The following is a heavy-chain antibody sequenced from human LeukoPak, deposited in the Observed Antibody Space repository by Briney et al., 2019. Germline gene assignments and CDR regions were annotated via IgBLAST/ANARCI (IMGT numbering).Heavy chain of an antibody. CDR3: ARLTPITMVRGVIIPNYFDY. Sequence: PSETLSLTCTVSGGSISSSSYYWGWIRQPPGKGLEWIGSIYYSGSTYYNPSLKSRVTISVDTSKNQFSLKLSSVTAADTAVYYCARLTPITMVRGVIIPNYFDYWGQGTLVTVSS. CDR1: GGSISSSSYY. CDR2: IYYSGST. D-gene: IGHD3-10*01. V-gene: IGHV4-39*07. J-gene: IGHJ4*02.